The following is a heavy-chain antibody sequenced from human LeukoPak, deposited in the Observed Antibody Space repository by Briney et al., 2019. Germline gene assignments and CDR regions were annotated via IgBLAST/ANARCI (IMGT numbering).Heavy chain of an antibody. J-gene: IGHJ4*02. CDR2: ISGSGVGT. Sequence: GGSLRLSCAASGFTFNSYAMSWVRQAPGKGLEWVSAISGSGVGTYYADSVKGRFTISRDNSKNTLYLQMNSLRAEDTAVFYCARGLFPTSCFYSHFDCWGQGTLVTVSS. D-gene: IGHD3-3*01. CDR1: GFTFNSYA. CDR3: ARGLFPTSCFYSHFDC. V-gene: IGHV3-23*01.